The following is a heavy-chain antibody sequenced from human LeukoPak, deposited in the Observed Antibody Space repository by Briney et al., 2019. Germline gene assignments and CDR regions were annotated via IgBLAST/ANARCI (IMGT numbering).Heavy chain of an antibody. Sequence: GGSLRLSCTASGFTFSNYAMNWVRQTPGKGLEWVSVISGSGSNTYYADSVKGRFTISRDNSKNTLYLQMNSLRPDDTAVYYCAKGGINIFALARRSFDHWGQGALVTVSS. J-gene: IGHJ4*02. CDR1: GFTFSNYA. D-gene: IGHD3-3*02. CDR3: AKGGINIFALARRSFDH. V-gene: IGHV3-23*01. CDR2: ISGSGSNT.